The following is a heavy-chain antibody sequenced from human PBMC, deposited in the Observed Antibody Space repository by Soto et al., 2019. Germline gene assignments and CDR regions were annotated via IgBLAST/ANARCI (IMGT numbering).Heavy chain of an antibody. Sequence: QVHLVQSGTEVKKPGSSVKVSCKTSGDTFSNQAISWVRQAPGQGLEWMGGIIRLFDSASYAQRSHDRVTITADKFTNTVYMELRSLTSEDTAVYYCAASTFQSGVSGYFHLDHWGQGTLVTVSS. V-gene: IGHV1-69*06. CDR2: IIRLFDSA. CDR1: GDTFSNQA. J-gene: IGHJ4*02. CDR3: AASTFQSGVSGYFHLDH. D-gene: IGHD3-3*01.